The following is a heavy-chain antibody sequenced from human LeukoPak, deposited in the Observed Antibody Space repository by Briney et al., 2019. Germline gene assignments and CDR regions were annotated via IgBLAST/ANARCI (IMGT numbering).Heavy chain of an antibody. CDR2: ISWNSGNI. D-gene: IGHD1-26*01. V-gene: IGHV3-21*01. CDR3: ARSLAWDPAPFDY. J-gene: IGHJ4*02. Sequence: PGGSLRLSCAASGFTFSSYSMNWVRQAPGKGLEWVSGISWNSGNIGYADSVKGRFTISRDNAKNSLYLQMNSLRAEDTAVYYCARSLAWDPAPFDYWGQGTLVTVSS. CDR1: GFTFSSYS.